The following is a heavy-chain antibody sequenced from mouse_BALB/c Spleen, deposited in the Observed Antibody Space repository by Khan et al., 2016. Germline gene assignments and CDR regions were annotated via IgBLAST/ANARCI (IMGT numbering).Heavy chain of an antibody. J-gene: IGHJ4*01. Sequence: QVQLQQSGAELVRPGSSVKISCKASGYAFSSYWMNWVKQRPGQGLEWIGQIYPGDGDTNYNGKFKGKATLTADKSSSTAYMQLSSLTSEDSAVYCCARWLLRGGYAMDYGGQGTSVTVAS. CDR3: ARWLLRGGYAMDY. V-gene: IGHV1-80*01. CDR1: GYAFSSYW. D-gene: IGHD2-3*01. CDR2: IYPGDGDT.